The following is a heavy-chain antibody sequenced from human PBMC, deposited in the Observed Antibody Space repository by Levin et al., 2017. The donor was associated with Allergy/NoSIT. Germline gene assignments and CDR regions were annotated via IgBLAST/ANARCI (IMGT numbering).Heavy chain of an antibody. V-gene: IGHV3-23*01. CDR3: ANVTSSSSNYFDY. CDR2: ISGSGGFT. J-gene: IGHJ4*01. Sequence: GGSLRLSCGASGFAFSAYAMHWVRQAPGKGLQWVAVISGSGGFTYYADSVKGRFTVSRDNSKNTVYLQLSSLRAEDTAVYFCANVTSSSSNYFDYWGHGTLVTVSS. CDR1: GFAFSAYA. D-gene: IGHD6-13*01.